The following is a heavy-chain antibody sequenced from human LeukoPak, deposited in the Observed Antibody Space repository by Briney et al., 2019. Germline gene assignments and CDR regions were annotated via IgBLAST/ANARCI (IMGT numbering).Heavy chain of an antibody. D-gene: IGHD3-3*01. CDR2: ISSSSSYI. J-gene: IGHJ6*02. V-gene: IGHV3-21*01. CDR3: ARALETSYDFWSGYYTSWAYYYYGMDV. Sequence: GGSLRLSCAASGFTFSSYSMNWVRQAAGKGLEWVSSISSSSSYIYYADSVKGRFTISRDNAKNSLYLQMNSLRAEDTAVYYCARALETSYDFWSGYYTSWAYYYYGMDVWGQGTTVTVSS. CDR1: GFTFSSYS.